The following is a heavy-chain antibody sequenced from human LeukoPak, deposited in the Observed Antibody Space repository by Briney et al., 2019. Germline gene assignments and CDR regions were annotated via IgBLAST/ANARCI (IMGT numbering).Heavy chain of an antibody. CDR3: AKGDFDFWTGYPDYYYNGLNV. D-gene: IGHD3/OR15-3a*01. CDR2: ISRTGTDT. V-gene: IGHV3-23*01. J-gene: IGHJ6*02. CDR1: GFMFTNCV. Sequence: QSGGSLRLSCAASGFMFTNCVMTWVRRARGKGLEWVSGISRTGTDTYYGDSVKGRFTISRDNSKNTLYLQMTSLRAEDTAVYYCAKGDFDFWTGYPDYYYNGLNVWGQGTTVTVSS.